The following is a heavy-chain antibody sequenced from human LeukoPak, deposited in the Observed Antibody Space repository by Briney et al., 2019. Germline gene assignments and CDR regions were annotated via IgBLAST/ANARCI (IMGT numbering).Heavy chain of an antibody. V-gene: IGHV3-48*03. CDR3: ARDIRDRERVVGATPPAFDI. D-gene: IGHD1-26*01. J-gene: IGHJ3*02. CDR2: ISSSGSTI. Sequence: PGGSLRLSCAASGFTFSSYEMNWVRQAPGKGLEWVSYISSSGSTIYYADSVKGRFTISRDNAKNSLYLQMNSLRAEDTAVYYCARDIRDRERVVGATPPAFDIWGQGTMVTVSS. CDR1: GFTFSSYE.